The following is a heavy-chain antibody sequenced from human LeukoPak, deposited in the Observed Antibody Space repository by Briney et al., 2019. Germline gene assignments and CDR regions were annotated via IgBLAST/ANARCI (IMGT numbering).Heavy chain of an antibody. J-gene: IGHJ4*02. CDR2: ISSSSSYI. CDR1: GFTFSSYS. Sequence: GRSLRLSCAASGFTFSSYSMNWVRQAPGKGLEWVSSISSSSSYIFYADSVKGRFTISRDNAKNSLYLQMNSLRAEDTAVYYCASTDCSSTSCPNYYFDYWGRGTMVTLSS. D-gene: IGHD2-2*01. V-gene: IGHV3-21*01. CDR3: ASTDCSSTSCPNYYFDY.